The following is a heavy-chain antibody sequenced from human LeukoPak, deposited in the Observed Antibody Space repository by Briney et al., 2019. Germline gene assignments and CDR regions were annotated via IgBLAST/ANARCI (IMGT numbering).Heavy chain of an antibody. CDR1: GYTFTSYY. V-gene: IGHV1-46*01. CDR2: INPSGGST. Sequence: ASVKVSCKASGYTFTSYYMHWVRQAPGQGLEWMGIINPSGGSTSYAQKFQGRVTMTRDTSTSTVYMGLSSLRSEDTAVYYCAREVRGLYSSSPLDYWGQGTLVTVSS. D-gene: IGHD6-6*01. J-gene: IGHJ4*02. CDR3: AREVRGLYSSSPLDY.